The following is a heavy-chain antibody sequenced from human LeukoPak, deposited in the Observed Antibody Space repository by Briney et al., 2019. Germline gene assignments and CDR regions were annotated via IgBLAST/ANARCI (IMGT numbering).Heavy chain of an antibody. J-gene: IGHJ4*02. CDR1: GFTFSSFV. CDR2: MSNDGSNK. CDR3: TTGAPGTSFDY. V-gene: IGHV3-30-3*01. D-gene: IGHD1-14*01. Sequence: PGGSLRLSCAASGFTFSSFVMHWVRQAPGKGLEWVAVMSNDGSNKYYGDSVKGRFTISRDNSENTLYLQMNSLRAEDTAVYFCTTGAPGTSFDYWGQGTLVTVSS.